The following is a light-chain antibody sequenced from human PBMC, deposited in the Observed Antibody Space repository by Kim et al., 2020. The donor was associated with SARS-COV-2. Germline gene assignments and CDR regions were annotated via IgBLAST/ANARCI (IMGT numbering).Light chain of an antibody. CDR3: QQYYTTPIT. Sequence: IVMTQSPDSLAMSLGERATINCKSSQTVLYTSNHNNYLDWFQQKPGQPPKLLIYWASTRESGVPDRFRGTGSGTDFTLTISSVQAEDVAVYYCQQYYTTPITFGQGTRLEIK. CDR1: QTVLYTSNHNNY. CDR2: WAS. V-gene: IGKV4-1*01. J-gene: IGKJ5*01.